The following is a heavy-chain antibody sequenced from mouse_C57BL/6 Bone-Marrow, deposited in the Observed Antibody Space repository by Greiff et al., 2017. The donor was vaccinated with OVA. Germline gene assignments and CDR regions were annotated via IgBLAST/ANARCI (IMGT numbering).Heavy chain of an antibody. Sequence: QVQLQQSGAELVRPGTSVKMSCKASGYTFTNYWIGWAKQRPGHGLEWIGDIYPGGGYTNYNEKFKGKATLTADKSSSTAYMQCSSLTSEDSAIYYCARSYYYGSRGDYFDYWGQGTTLTVSS. J-gene: IGHJ2*01. CDR3: ARSYYYGSRGDYFDY. CDR2: IYPGGGYT. CDR1: GYTFTNYW. V-gene: IGHV1-63*01. D-gene: IGHD1-1*01.